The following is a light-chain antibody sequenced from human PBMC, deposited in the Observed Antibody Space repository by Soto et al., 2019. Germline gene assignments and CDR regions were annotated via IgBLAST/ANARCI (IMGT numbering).Light chain of an antibody. J-gene: IGKJ3*01. CDR3: QQSYSTPPFT. V-gene: IGKV1-39*01. Sequence: DIQMTQSPSSLSASVGDRVTITCRASQSISSYLNWYQQKPGKAPKLLIYAASSLQSGVPSRFSGSESGSDFNLSISSLQPEDFATYYCQQSYSTPPFTFGPGTKVDIK. CDR2: AAS. CDR1: QSISSY.